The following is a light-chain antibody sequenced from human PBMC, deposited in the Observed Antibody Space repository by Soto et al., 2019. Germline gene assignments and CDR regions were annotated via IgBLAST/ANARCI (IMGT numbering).Light chain of an antibody. V-gene: IGLV1-40*01. Sequence: QSALTQPPSVSGAPGQRVTISCTGSSSNIGAGYDIHWYQQVPGTAPNPLIYANNNRASGVPDRFSGSKSGTSASLAITGLQAEDEADYYCQSYDTSLSGYVFGPGTKLTVL. CDR3: QSYDTSLSGYV. CDR1: SSNIGAGYD. J-gene: IGLJ1*01. CDR2: ANN.